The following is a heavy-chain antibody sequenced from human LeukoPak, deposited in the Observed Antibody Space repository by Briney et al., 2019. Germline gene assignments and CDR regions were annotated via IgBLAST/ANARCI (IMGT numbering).Heavy chain of an antibody. V-gene: IGHV3-30*02. CDR2: IRYDGSNK. Sequence: GVSLRLSCAASGFTFSSYGMHWVRQAPGKGLEWVAFIRYDGSNKYYADSVKGRFTISRDNSKNTLYLQMNSLRAEDTAVYYCAKDRSWGGSAFDIWGQGTMVTVSS. CDR1: GFTFSSYG. CDR3: AKDRSWGGSAFDI. D-gene: IGHD2-15*01. J-gene: IGHJ3*02.